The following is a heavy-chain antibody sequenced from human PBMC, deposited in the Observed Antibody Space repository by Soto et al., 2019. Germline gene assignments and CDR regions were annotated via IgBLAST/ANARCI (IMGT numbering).Heavy chain of an antibody. Sequence: GSLRHSCAASGFTFSSYAMSWVRQAPGKGLEWVSAISGSGGSTYYADSVKGRFTISRDNSKNTLYLQMNSRRAEDTAVYYCAKLWDSGYDLFDYWGQGALVTVSS. CDR1: GFTFSSYA. J-gene: IGHJ4*02. V-gene: IGHV3-23*01. D-gene: IGHD5-12*01. CDR2: ISGSGGST. CDR3: AKLWDSGYDLFDY.